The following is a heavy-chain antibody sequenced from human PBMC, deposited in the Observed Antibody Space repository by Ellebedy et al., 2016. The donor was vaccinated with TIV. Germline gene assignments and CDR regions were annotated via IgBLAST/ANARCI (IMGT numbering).Heavy chain of an antibody. D-gene: IGHD2-2*01. CDR3: ARYCNSTTCSNWFDP. Sequence: AASVKVSCKTSGYTFTGYGIRWVRQAPGQGLEWMGWISAYNGTTNYAQMLQGRVTMTTDTFTSTAYMELRSLRSDDTAVYYCARYCNSTTCSNWFDPWGQGTLVTVSS. CDR2: ISAYNGTT. V-gene: IGHV1-18*04. J-gene: IGHJ5*02. CDR1: GYTFTGYG.